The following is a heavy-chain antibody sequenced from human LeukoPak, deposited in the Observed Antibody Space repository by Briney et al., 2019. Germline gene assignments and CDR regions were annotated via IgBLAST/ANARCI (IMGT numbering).Heavy chain of an antibody. V-gene: IGHV4-30-4*01. Sequence: SETLSLTCTVSGGSISSGDYYWSWIRQPPGKGLEWIVYIYDSGSTYYNPSLKSRVTISVDTSKNQFSLKLSSVTAADTAVYYCARDPRDYGDYHWGQGTLVTVSS. CDR2: IYDSGST. D-gene: IGHD4-17*01. CDR3: ARDPRDYGDYH. CDR1: GGSISSGDYY. J-gene: IGHJ5*02.